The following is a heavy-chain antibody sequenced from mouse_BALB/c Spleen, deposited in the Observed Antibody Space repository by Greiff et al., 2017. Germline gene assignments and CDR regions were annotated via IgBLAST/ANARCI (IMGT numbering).Heavy chain of an antibody. Sequence: VQLQQPGAELVRPGASVKLSCKASGYTFTSYWINWVKQRPGQGLEWIGNIYPSDSYTNYNQKFKDKATLTVDKSSSTAYMQLSSPTSEDSAVYYCTRSNGRYFDVWGAGTTVTVSS. CDR2: IYPSDSYT. D-gene: IGHD1-1*01. CDR3: TRSNGRYFDV. CDR1: GYTFTSYW. V-gene: IGHV1-69*02. J-gene: IGHJ1*01.